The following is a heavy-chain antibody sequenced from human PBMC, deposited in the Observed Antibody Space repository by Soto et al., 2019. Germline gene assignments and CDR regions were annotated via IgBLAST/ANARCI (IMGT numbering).Heavy chain of an antibody. CDR2: FTPMFGPA. D-gene: IGHD1-26*01. J-gene: IGHJ5*02. CDR3: ARDLGAMSWFDP. V-gene: IGHV1-69*13. CDR1: GGTLRSFA. Sequence: GASVKVSCKASGGTLRSFAINWVRQAPGQGPEWMGAFTPMFGPATYAQKFQGRVTITADESTNTAYMEMSSLRSEDTAIYYCARDLGAMSWFDPWGQGTLVTVSS.